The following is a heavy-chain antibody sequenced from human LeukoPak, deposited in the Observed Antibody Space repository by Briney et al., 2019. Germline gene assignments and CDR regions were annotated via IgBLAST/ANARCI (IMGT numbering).Heavy chain of an antibody. CDR1: GGSISSYY. V-gene: IGHV4-59*08. D-gene: IGHD1-1*01. Sequence: SETLSLTCTVSGGSISSYYWSWMRQPPGKGREWIAEIYHRGSTNSNPSLQIRVTISVDKSKNQFSLKLSSVTAADTAVYYCARHSTASGYLNYFDYWGQGTLVTVSS. J-gene: IGHJ4*02. CDR3: ARHSTASGYLNYFDY. CDR2: IYHRGST.